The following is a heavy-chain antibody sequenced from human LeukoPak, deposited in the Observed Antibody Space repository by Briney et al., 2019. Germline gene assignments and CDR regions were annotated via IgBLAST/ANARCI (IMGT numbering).Heavy chain of an antibody. CDR1: GYTFTSYG. CDR3: ASGSGSYYGGPDY. CDR2: INPSGGST. Sequence: ASVKVSCKASGYTFTSYGISWVRPAPGQGLEWMGIINPSGGSTSYAQKFQGRVTMTRDTSTSTVYMELSSLRSEDTAVYYCASGSGSYYGGPDYWGQGTLVTVSS. D-gene: IGHD1-26*01. V-gene: IGHV1-46*01. J-gene: IGHJ4*02.